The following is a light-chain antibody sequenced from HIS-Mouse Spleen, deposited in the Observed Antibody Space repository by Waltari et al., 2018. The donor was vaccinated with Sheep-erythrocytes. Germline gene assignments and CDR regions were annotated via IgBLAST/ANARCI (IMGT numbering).Light chain of an antibody. J-gene: IGLJ3*02. CDR1: LPKQY. CDR2: SNN. V-gene: IGLV1-44*01. Sequence: ELTQPPSVSVSPGQTARITCSGDALPKQYAYWYQQLPGTAPKLLIYSNNQRPSGVPDRFSGSKSGTSASLAISGLQSEDEADYYCAAWDDSLNGWVFGGGTKLTVL. CDR3: AAWDDSLNGWV.